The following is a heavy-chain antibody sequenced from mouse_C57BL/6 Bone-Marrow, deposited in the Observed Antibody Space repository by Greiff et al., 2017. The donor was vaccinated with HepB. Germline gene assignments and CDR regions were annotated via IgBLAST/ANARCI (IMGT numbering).Heavy chain of an antibody. Sequence: DVMLVESGEGLVKPGGSLKLSCAASGFTFSSYAMSWVRQTPEKRLEWVAYISSGGDYIYYADTVKGRFTISRDNARNTLYLQMSSLKSEDTAMYYCTRDEVYYGSSYGAYWGQGTLVTVSA. CDR2: ISSGGDYI. D-gene: IGHD1-1*01. CDR1: GFTFSSYA. J-gene: IGHJ3*01. CDR3: TRDEVYYGSSYGAY. V-gene: IGHV5-9-1*02.